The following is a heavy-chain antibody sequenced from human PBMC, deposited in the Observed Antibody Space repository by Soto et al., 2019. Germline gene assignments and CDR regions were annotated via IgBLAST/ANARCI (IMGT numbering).Heavy chain of an antibody. D-gene: IGHD3-16*01. Sequence: QVQLVQSGAEVKKPGASVKVSCKASGYTFTSYGISWVRQAPGQGLEWMGWISAYNGNTNYAQKLQGRVTMTTDTSTSTAYMELRSLRSDDTDVYYCARDGALGGNYYCYGMDVWGQGTTVTVSS. CDR2: ISAYNGNT. CDR1: GYTFTSYG. V-gene: IGHV1-18*01. J-gene: IGHJ6*02. CDR3: ARDGALGGNYYCYGMDV.